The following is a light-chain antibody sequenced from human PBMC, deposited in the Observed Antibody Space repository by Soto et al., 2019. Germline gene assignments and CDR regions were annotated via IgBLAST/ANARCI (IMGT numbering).Light chain of an antibody. V-gene: IGLV2-14*01. CDR2: DVT. CDR3: SSHTTTSALDI. Sequence: QSVLAQPASVSGSPGQSITISCTGTGSDVGAYNYVSWYQQHPGKAPKLIIYDVTNRPSGVSDRFSGSKSGNTASLTISGLQAEDEADYHCSSHTTTSALDIFGGGTKVTVL. CDR1: GSDVGAYNY. J-gene: IGLJ2*01.